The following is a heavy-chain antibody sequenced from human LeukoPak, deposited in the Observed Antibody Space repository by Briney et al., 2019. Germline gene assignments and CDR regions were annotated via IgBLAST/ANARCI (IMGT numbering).Heavy chain of an antibody. CDR2: ISSSSSDI. V-gene: IGHV3-21*01. CDR3: ATGYTSGTRIDY. CDR1: GFTFSAFT. J-gene: IGHJ4*02. D-gene: IGHD1-26*01. Sequence: GGSLRLSRAPSGFTFSAFTMNWVRQDPREGREWVSAISSSSSDIYYTDAVKGRFTISRDNANNFLYLQVSSLRAEDTAGYYWATGYTSGTRIDYWGQGTLGSLSS.